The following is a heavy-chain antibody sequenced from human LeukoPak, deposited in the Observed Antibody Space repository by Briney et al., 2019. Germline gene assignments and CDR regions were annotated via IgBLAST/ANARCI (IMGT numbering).Heavy chain of an antibody. Sequence: GGSLRLSCAASGFTFSSYSMNWVRQAPGKGLERVSYISSSSSTIYNADSVKGRFTISRDNAKNSLYLQMNSLRADDTAVYHCARQETSSYNGAFDIWGQGTMVTVSS. J-gene: IGHJ3*02. V-gene: IGHV3-48*04. CDR1: GFTFSSYS. CDR2: ISSSSSTI. D-gene: IGHD1-26*01. CDR3: ARQETSSYNGAFDI.